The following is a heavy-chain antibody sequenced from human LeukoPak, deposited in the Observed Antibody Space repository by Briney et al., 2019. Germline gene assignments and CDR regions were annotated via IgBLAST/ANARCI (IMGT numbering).Heavy chain of an antibody. D-gene: IGHD1-1*01. J-gene: IGHJ4*02. V-gene: IGHV1-18*01. CDR3: ARDYNCRANGFCPGGY. CDR1: GYSFTNYG. Sequence: GASVKVSCKTSGYSFTNYGISWVRQAPGQGLEWMGWISAYNGNPIYAQKLQGRVTMTTDTSTNTAYMELRSLRSDDTAVYYCARDYNCRANGFCPGGYWGQGTLVTVSS. CDR2: ISAYNGNP.